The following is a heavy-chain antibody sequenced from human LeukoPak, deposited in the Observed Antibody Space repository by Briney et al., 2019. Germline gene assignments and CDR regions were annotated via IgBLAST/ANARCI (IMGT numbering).Heavy chain of an antibody. CDR1: GFTFSSYG. Sequence: GGSLRLSCAASGFTFSSYGMHWVRQAPGKGLEWVAVISYDGSNKYYADSVKGRFTISRDNSKNTLYLQMNSLRAEDTAVYYCAKQFNVYGGSGVYYFDYWGQGTLVTVSS. D-gene: IGHD5-12*01. CDR2: ISYDGSNK. V-gene: IGHV3-30*18. J-gene: IGHJ4*02. CDR3: AKQFNVYGGSGVYYFDY.